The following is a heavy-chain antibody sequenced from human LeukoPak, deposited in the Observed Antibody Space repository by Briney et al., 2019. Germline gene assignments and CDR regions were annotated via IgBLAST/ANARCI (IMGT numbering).Heavy chain of an antibody. Sequence: GGSLRLSCAASGFTFSSYAMHWVRQAPGKGLEWVAVISYDGSNKYYADSVKGRFTISRDNAKNSLYLQMNSLRAEDTAVYYCARDPGVRLLDYWGQGTLVTVSS. V-gene: IGHV3-30*04. CDR2: ISYDGSNK. CDR1: GFTFSSYA. CDR3: ARDPGVRLLDY. J-gene: IGHJ4*02. D-gene: IGHD1-1*01.